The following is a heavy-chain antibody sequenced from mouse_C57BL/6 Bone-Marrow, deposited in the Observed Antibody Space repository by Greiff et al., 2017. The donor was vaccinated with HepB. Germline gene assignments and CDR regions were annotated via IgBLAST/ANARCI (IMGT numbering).Heavy chain of an antibody. V-gene: IGHV1-53*01. CDR3: ARTGLGGTGWFAY. J-gene: IGHJ3*01. D-gene: IGHD4-1*01. CDR1: GYTFTSYW. Sequence: VQLQQPGTELVKPGASVKLSCKASGYTFTSYWMHWVKQRPGQGLEWIGNINPSNGGTNYNEKFKSKATLTVDKSSSTAYMQLSSLTSEDSAVYYCARTGLGGTGWFAYWGQGTRVTVSA. CDR2: INPSNGGT.